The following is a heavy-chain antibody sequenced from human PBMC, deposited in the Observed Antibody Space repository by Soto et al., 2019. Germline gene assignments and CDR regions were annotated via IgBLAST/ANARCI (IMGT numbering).Heavy chain of an antibody. D-gene: IGHD2-21*02. Sequence: SETLSLTSAIYGGSFRTHSKSWVRQPPGKGLEWIGEIHRDGSTNYNPSLKSRVTMSADTSKNQFSLELTSLTAADTAVYYGATYEVGTITQAFWAKGKLVIVA. V-gene: IGHV4-34*01. CDR2: IHRDGST. J-gene: IGHJ4*02. CDR1: GGSFRTHS. CDR3: ATYEVGTITQAF.